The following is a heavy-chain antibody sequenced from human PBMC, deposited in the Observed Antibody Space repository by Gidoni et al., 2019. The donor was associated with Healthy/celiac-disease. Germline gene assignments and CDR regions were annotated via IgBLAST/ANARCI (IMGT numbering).Heavy chain of an antibody. CDR2: ISGSGGST. Sequence: EVQLLESGGGLVQPGGSLRLSCAASGFTFSSYAMSWVRQAPGKGLEWVSAISGSGGSTYYADSVKGRFTISRDNSKNTLYLQMNSLRAEDTAVYYCAKDQTSYYDPPWHFDYWGQGTLVTVSS. V-gene: IGHV3-23*01. CDR3: AKDQTSYYDPPWHFDY. J-gene: IGHJ4*02. D-gene: IGHD3-22*01. CDR1: GFTFSSYA.